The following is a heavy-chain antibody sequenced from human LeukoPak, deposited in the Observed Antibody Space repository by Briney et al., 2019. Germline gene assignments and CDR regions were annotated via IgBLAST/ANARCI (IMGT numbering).Heavy chain of an antibody. CDR1: GGSISSYY. Sequence: PSETLSLTCTVSGGSISSYYWSWIRQPPGKGLEWIGYIYYSGSTNYNPSLKSRVTISVDTSKNQFSLKLSSVTAADTAVYYCARLAAGYSYGDPFDYWGQGTLVTVSS. CDR3: ARLAAGYSYGDPFDY. D-gene: IGHD5-18*01. CDR2: IYYSGST. J-gene: IGHJ4*02. V-gene: IGHV4-59*01.